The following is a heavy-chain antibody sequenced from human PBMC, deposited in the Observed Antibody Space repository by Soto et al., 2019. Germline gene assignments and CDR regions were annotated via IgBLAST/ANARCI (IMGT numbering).Heavy chain of an antibody. Sequence: QVQLVQSGAEVKKPGASVKVSCKASGYTFTGYYMHWVRQAPGQGLEGLGGINPNSGGTNYAQKFQGRVTMTRDTSISTAYMELSRLRADDTAVYYCARDFDGYYFPPTLPPPWFDPWGQGTLVTVSS. CDR3: ARDFDGYYFPPTLPPPWFDP. CDR1: GYTFTGYY. V-gene: IGHV1-2*02. J-gene: IGHJ5*02. D-gene: IGHD3-22*01. CDR2: INPNSGGT.